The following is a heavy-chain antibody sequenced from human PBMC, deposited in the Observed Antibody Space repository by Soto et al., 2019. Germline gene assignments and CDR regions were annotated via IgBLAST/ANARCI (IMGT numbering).Heavy chain of an antibody. Sequence: GGSLRLSCTASGFTFGDYAMSWFRQAPGKGLEWVGFIRSKAYGGTTEYAASVKGRFTISRDDSKSIAYLQMNSLKTEDTAVYYCTNTPGGPTTQYYFDYWGQGTLVTVSS. CDR3: TNTPGGPTTQYYFDY. CDR2: IRSKAYGGTT. J-gene: IGHJ4*02. V-gene: IGHV3-49*03. CDR1: GFTFGDYA.